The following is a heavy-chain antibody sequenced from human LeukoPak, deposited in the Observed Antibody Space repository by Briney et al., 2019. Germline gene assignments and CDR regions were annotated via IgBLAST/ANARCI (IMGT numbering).Heavy chain of an antibody. D-gene: IGHD2-15*01. CDR1: GGTLNKYS. J-gene: IGHJ4*02. V-gene: IGHV1-69*01. CDR2: IIPSFGLA. CDR3: ARVREATLFDY. Sequence: LVKVSCKASGGTLNKYSISWVRQAPGQGFEWMGGIIPSFGLANYAQKFKGRVTITADESTSTIYMELSSLRSEDTAVYYCARVREATLFDYWGQGTLVIVSS.